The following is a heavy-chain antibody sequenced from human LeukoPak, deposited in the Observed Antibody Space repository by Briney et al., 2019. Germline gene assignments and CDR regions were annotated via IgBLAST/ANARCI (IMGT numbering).Heavy chain of an antibody. D-gene: IGHD1-7*01. J-gene: IGHJ4*02. V-gene: IGHV3-23*01. CDR1: GFTFSSYA. CDR2: ISGSGGST. Sequence: GGSLRLSCAASGFTFSSYAMSWVRQAPGKGLEWVSAISGSGGSTYYADSVKGRFTISRENSKNRMYLQMNSLSAEDTAVYYCAKDRDWNYASHFDYWGQGTLVTVSS. CDR3: AKDRDWNYASHFDY.